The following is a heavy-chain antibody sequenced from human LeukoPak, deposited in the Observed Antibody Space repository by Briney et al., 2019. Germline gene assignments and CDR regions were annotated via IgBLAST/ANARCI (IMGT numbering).Heavy chain of an antibody. Sequence: SETLSLTCAVYGGSLSGSYWSWIRQPPGKGLEWIGEINHSGSTNYNPSLKSRVTISVDTSKNQFSLKLSSVTAADTAVYYCARTTPDYYYGMDVWGQGTTVTVSS. V-gene: IGHV4-34*01. CDR2: INHSGST. J-gene: IGHJ6*02. CDR1: GGSLSGSY. D-gene: IGHD1-14*01. CDR3: ARTTPDYYYGMDV.